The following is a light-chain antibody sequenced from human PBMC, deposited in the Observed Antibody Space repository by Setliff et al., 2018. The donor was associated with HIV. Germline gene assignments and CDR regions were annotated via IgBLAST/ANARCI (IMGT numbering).Light chain of an antibody. Sequence: EIAMTQSPATLSVSPGERATLSCRASQGVGTNLAWYQQRRGQAPRLLIYDTSTRATSVPARFSGSGSGTEFTLTISGLQSEDFAVYYCQQYHNWPSVTFGGGTKVDTK. CDR1: QGVGTN. CDR3: QQYHNWPSVT. CDR2: DTS. V-gene: IGKV3-15*01. J-gene: IGKJ4*01.